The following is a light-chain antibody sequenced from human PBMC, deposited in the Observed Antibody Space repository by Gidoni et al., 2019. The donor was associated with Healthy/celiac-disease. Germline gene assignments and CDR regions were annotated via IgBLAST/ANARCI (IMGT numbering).Light chain of an antibody. J-gene: IGKJ4*01. CDR3: QQYYSYPLT. CDR1: QGISCY. V-gene: IGKV1-8*01. CDR2: AAS. Sequence: AIRITQSPSSLSASTGDRVTITCRASQGISCYLAWYQQKPGKAPKLLIYAASILQSGVPSRFSGSGSGTDFTLTISCLQSEDFATYYCQQYYSYPLTFXGXTKVEIK.